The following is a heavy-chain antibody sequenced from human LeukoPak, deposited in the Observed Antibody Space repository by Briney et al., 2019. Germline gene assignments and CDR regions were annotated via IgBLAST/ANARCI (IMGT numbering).Heavy chain of an antibody. CDR2: INHRGDT. CDR1: GGSFSTYY. Sequence: SETLSLTCAVYGGSFSTYYWSWIRQSPGKGLEWIAEINHRGDTNYNPSVKSRVTTSVDTSTNQFSLKERTVTAADTAVYYCGRGPTISETGYFDYWGQGTLVTVSS. CDR3: GRGPTISETGYFDY. V-gene: IGHV4-34*01. J-gene: IGHJ4*03. D-gene: IGHD1-1*01.